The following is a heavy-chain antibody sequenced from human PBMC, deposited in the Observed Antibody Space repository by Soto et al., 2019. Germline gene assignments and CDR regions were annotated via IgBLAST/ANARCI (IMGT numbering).Heavy chain of an antibody. CDR3: ARATEGSSGWYDVYYFDY. J-gene: IGHJ4*02. CDR1: GGSVSSGSYY. V-gene: IGHV4-61*01. D-gene: IGHD6-19*01. Sequence: SETLSLTCTVSGGSVSSGSYYWSWIRQPPGKGLEWIGYIYYSGSTNYNPSLKSRVTISVDTSKNQFSPKLSSVTAADTAVYYCARATEGSSGWYDVYYFDYWGQGTLVTVSS. CDR2: IYYSGST.